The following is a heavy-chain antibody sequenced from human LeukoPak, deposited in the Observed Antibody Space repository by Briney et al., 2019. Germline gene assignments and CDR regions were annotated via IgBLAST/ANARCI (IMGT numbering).Heavy chain of an antibody. D-gene: IGHD3-10*01. CDR3: AKDQVRASGPY. J-gene: IGHJ4*02. CDR1: GFPFSSYA. Sequence: GGSLRLSCAASGFPFSSYAMSWVREARGKGLEWVSAISGSCGSTYYADSVKGRFTISRDNSKNTLYLKLTSLRAEDTPVYYCAKDQVRASGPYWGQGTLVTVSS. CDR2: ISGSCGST. V-gene: IGHV3-23*01.